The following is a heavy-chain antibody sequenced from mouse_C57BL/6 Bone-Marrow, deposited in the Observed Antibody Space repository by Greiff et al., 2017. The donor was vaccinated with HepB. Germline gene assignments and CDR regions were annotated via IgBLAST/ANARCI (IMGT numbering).Heavy chain of an antibody. J-gene: IGHJ3*01. CDR3: ARGYYYGSHGGFDD. CDR1: GYTFTSYW. Sequence: QVQLQQPGAELVKPGASVKLSCKASGYTFTSYWMHWVKQRPGRGLEWIGRIDPHSGGTKYNEKFKSKATLTVDKPTSTAYMQLSSLTSEDSAVYYCARGYYYGSHGGFDDWGQGTMVTVSA. CDR2: IDPHSGGT. D-gene: IGHD1-1*01. V-gene: IGHV1-72*01.